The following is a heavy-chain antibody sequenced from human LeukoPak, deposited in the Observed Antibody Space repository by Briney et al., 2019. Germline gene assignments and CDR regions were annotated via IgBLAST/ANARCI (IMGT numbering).Heavy chain of an antibody. CDR1: GYSFTSYW. Sequence: GESLKISCKGSGYSFTSYWIGWVRQMPGKGLEWMGIIYPGDSDTRYSPSFQDQVTISADKSISTAYLQWSSLKASDTAMYYCARLPGTTNYYYYMDVWGKGTTVTVSS. D-gene: IGHD1-1*01. CDR2: IYPGDSDT. CDR3: ARLPGTTNYYYYMDV. V-gene: IGHV5-51*01. J-gene: IGHJ6*03.